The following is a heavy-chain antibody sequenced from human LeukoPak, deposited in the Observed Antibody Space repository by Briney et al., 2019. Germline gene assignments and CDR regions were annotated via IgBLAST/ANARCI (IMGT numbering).Heavy chain of an antibody. V-gene: IGHV1-69*05. D-gene: IGHD3-22*01. CDR1: GGTFISYA. CDR3: ARDTYYYDSSGYSVLYYFDY. CDR2: IIPIFGTA. Sequence: SVKVSCKASGGTFISYAISWVRQAPGQGLEWMGGIIPIFGTANYAQKFRGRVTITTDESTSTAYMELSSLRSEDTAVYYCARDTYYYDSSGYSVLYYFDYWGQGTLVTVSS. J-gene: IGHJ4*02.